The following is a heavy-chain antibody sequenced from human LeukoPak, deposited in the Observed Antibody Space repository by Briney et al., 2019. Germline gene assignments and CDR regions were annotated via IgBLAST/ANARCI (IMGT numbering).Heavy chain of an antibody. CDR3: AKDLPYIVVVVAANS. V-gene: IGHV3-23*01. Sequence: PGGSLRLSCAASGFTFSNCWMHWVRQAPGKGLEWVSAISGSGGSTYYADSVKGRFTISRDNSKNTLYLQMNSLRAEDTAVYYCAKDLPYIVVVVAANSWGQGTLVTVSS. J-gene: IGHJ4*02. D-gene: IGHD2-15*01. CDR2: ISGSGGST. CDR1: GFTFSNCW.